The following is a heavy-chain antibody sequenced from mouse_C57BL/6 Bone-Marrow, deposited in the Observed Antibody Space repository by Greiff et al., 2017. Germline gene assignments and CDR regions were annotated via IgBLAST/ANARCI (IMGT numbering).Heavy chain of an antibody. CDR2: IHPNSGST. V-gene: IGHV1-64*01. CDR1: GYTFTSYW. J-gene: IGHJ4*01. CDR3: AREGSVVAYYYAMGY. D-gene: IGHD1-1*01. Sequence: VQLQQPGAELVKPGASVKLSCKASGYTFTSYWMHWVKQRPGQGLEWIGMIHPNSGSTNYNEKFKSKATLTVDKSSSTAYMQLSSLTSEDSAVYYCAREGSVVAYYYAMGYWGQGASVTVSS.